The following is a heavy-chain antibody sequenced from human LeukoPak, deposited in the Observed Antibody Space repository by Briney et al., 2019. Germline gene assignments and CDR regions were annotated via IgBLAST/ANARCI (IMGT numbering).Heavy chain of an antibody. CDR3: ARDPYTSGWYDY. CDR1: GCSISSYY. CDR2: IYTSGST. Sequence: SETLSLTCTVSGCSISSYYWSWIRQPAGKGLEWIGRIYTSGSTNYNPSLKSRVTMSVDTSKNQFSLKLSSVTAADTAVYYCARDPYTSGWYDYWGQGTLVTVSS. J-gene: IGHJ4*02. D-gene: IGHD6-19*01. V-gene: IGHV4-4*07.